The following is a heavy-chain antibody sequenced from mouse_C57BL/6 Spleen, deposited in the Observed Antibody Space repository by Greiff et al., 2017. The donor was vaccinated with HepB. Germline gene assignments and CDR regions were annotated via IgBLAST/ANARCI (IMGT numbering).Heavy chain of an antibody. CDR3: AKEGYYDYDFFYYAMDY. D-gene: IGHD2-4*01. V-gene: IGHV2-5*01. CDR1: GFSLTSYG. CDR2: IWRGGST. J-gene: IGHJ4*01. Sequence: VKLQESGPGLVQPSQSLSITCTVSGFSLTSYGVHWVRQSPGKGLEWLGVIWRGGSTDYNAAFMSRLSITKDNSKSQVFFKMNSLQADDTAIYYCAKEGYYDYDFFYYAMDYWGQGTSVTVSS.